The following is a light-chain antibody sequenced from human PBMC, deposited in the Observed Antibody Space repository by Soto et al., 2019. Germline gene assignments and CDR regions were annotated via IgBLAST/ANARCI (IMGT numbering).Light chain of an antibody. CDR3: QERSNWPPLT. Sequence: EIVLTQSPATLSVSPGERATLSCRASQNVSRFLAWYQRRPGQAPTLVIYDTSKRASDTPTRFSGSGSGTDFALTISSLEPEDVAVYYCQERSNWPPLTFGGGTKVEIK. CDR1: QNVSRF. V-gene: IGKV3-11*01. J-gene: IGKJ4*01. CDR2: DTS.